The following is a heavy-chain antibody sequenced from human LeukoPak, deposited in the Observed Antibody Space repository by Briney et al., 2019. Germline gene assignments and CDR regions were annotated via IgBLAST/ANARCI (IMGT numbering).Heavy chain of an antibody. CDR2: IIPILGIA. D-gene: IGHD3-22*01. Sequence: SVKVPCKASGGTFSSYAISWVRQAPGQGLEWMGRIIPILGIANYAQKFQGRVTITADKSTSTAYMELSSLRSEDTAVYYCARDPGYYDSSGYYHYYFDYWGQGTLVTVSS. CDR3: ARDPGYYDSSGYYHYYFDY. V-gene: IGHV1-69*04. J-gene: IGHJ4*02. CDR1: GGTFSSYA.